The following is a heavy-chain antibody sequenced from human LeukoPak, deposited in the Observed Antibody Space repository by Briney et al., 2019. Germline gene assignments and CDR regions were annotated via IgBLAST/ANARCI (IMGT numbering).Heavy chain of an antibody. D-gene: IGHD3-22*01. CDR3: ARDFLSDYYDSSGVFDY. CDR2: IWYDGSNK. J-gene: IGHJ4*02. Sequence: GGSLRLSCAASGFTFSSYGMHWVRQAPGKGLEWVAVIWYDGSNKYYADSVKGRFTISRDNSKNTLYLQMNSLRAEDRAVYYCARDFLSDYYDSSGVFDYWGQGTLVTVSS. V-gene: IGHV3-33*01. CDR1: GFTFSSYG.